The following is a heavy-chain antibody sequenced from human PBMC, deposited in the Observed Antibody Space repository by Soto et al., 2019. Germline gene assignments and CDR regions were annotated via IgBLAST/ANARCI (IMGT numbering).Heavy chain of an antibody. CDR3: AKDLSIAVAGSYDAFDI. CDR2: IRGSGGST. CDR1: GFTFSSYA. Sequence: GGSLRLSCAASGFTFSSYAVRWVRQAPGKGLEWVSAIRGSGGSTYYADSVKGRFTISRDNSKNTLYLQMNSLRAEDTAVYYCAKDLSIAVAGSYDAFDIWGQGTMVTVSS. V-gene: IGHV3-23*01. J-gene: IGHJ3*02. D-gene: IGHD6-19*01.